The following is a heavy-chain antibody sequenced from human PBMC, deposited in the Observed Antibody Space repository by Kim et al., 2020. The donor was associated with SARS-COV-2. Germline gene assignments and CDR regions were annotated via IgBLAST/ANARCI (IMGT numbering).Heavy chain of an antibody. D-gene: IGHD1-26*01. CDR1: GFNFSSYA. Sequence: GGSLRLSCAASGFNFSSYAMHWVRQAPGKGLEWVAVIWYDGSNKYYGDSVKGRFAISRDNSKNTLYLQMNSLRAEDTAVYYCAKSEGATSLWAFDIWGQGTMVTVSS. CDR3: AKSEGATSLWAFDI. J-gene: IGHJ3*02. V-gene: IGHV3-33*06. CDR2: IWYDGSNK.